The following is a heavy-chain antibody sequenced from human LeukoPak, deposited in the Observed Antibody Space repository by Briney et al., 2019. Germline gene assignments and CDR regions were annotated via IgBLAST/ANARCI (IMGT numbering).Heavy chain of an antibody. Sequence: PGGSLRLSCAASGFTFSSYWMSWVRQAPGKGLEWVANIKQDGSEKYYVDSVKGRFTISRDNAKNSLYLQMNSLRAEDTAVYYCARGVRGVRSPPLDYWGQGTLVTVSS. D-gene: IGHD3-10*01. CDR3: ARGVRGVRSPPLDY. CDR2: IKQDGSEK. J-gene: IGHJ4*02. CDR1: GFTFSSYW. V-gene: IGHV3-7*01.